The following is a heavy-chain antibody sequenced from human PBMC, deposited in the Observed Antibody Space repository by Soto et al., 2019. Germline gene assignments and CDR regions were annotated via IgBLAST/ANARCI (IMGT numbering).Heavy chain of an antibody. D-gene: IGHD5-18*01. V-gene: IGHV3-30*18. CDR2: ISYDGSNK. J-gene: IGHJ5*02. CDR1: GFTFSSYG. CDR3: AKVGPMQLWLLGWFDP. Sequence: QVQLVESGGGVVQPGRSLRLSCAASGFTFSSYGMHWVRQAPGKGLEWVAVISYDGSNKYYADSVKGRFTISRDNSKNTLYLQMNSLRAEDTAVYYCAKVGPMQLWLLGWFDPWGQGTLVTVSS.